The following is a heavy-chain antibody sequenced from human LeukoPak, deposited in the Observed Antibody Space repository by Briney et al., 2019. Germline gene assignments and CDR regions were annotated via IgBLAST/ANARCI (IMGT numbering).Heavy chain of an antibody. CDR1: GFTFSDYW. V-gene: IGHV3-7*01. Sequence: GGSLRLSCVASGFTFSDYWMTWVRQAPGKGLERVANIKEDGNKQYYLDSVKGRFTISRDNGKNSLYLQMNSLRAEDTAAFYCAREIPGAMNAFDIWGQGTLVTVSS. CDR2: IKEDGNKQ. CDR3: AREIPGAMNAFDI. J-gene: IGHJ4*02. D-gene: IGHD2-2*01.